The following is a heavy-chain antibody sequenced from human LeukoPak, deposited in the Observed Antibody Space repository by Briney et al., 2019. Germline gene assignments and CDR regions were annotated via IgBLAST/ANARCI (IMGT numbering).Heavy chain of an antibody. Sequence: ASVKVSCKASGYSFTSNYIHWVRQAPGQGLEWMGMIYPRDGSTSYAQKFQGRVTMTRDTSMSTAYMELSSLSSEDSAVYYCVRTPPNWGFDYWGRGTLLTVSS. CDR2: IYPRDGST. CDR1: GYSFTSNY. D-gene: IGHD7-27*01. J-gene: IGHJ4*02. V-gene: IGHV1-46*01. CDR3: VRTPPNWGFDY.